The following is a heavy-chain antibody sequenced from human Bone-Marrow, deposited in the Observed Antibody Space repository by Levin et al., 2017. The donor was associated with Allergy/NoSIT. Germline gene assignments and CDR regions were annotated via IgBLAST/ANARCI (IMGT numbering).Heavy chain of an antibody. CDR3: TRDGHRISWFGY. D-gene: IGHD2-21*01. J-gene: IGHJ4*02. CDR2: IYYSGSA. CDR1: GGSISSTTYY. Sequence: NPSETLSLTCTVSGGSISSTTYYWGWIRQPPGKGLKWIGTIYYSGSAYYHPSLKSRVTISIDTSKNQISLKLSSVTAADTAVYYCTRDGHRISWFGYWGQGTLVTVSS. V-gene: IGHV4-39*07.